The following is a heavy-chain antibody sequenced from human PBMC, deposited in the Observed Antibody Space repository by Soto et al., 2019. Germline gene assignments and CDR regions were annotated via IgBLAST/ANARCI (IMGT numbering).Heavy chain of an antibody. D-gene: IGHD3-10*01. J-gene: IGHJ6*03. CDR3: VRFGELLSAYYMDV. V-gene: IGHV3-7*01. CDR2: IKQDGSEK. Sequence: GGSLRLSCAASGFTFSSYWMSWFRQAPGKGLEWVANIKQDGSEKYYVDSVKGRFTISRDNAKNSLYLQMNSLRAEDTAVYYCVRFGELLSAYYMDVWGKGTTVTVS. CDR1: GFTFSSYW.